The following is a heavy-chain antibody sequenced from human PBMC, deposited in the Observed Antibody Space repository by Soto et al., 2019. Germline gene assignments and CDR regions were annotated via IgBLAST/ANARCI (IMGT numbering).Heavy chain of an antibody. V-gene: IGHV5-51*01. Sequence: XASLNICGKGCGYRFTSYWIGWVRQMPGKGLEWMGIIYPGDSDTRYSPSFQGQVTISADKSISTAYLKWSSLKASETAMYYWARPIEAAGNYYGMDVWGQGTTVTAS. D-gene: IGHD6-13*01. CDR2: IYPGDSDT. J-gene: IGHJ6*02. CDR3: ARPIEAAGNYYGMDV. CDR1: GYRFTSYW.